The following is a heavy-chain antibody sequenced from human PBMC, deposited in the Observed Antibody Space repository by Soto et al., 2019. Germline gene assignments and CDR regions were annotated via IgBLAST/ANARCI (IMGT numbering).Heavy chain of an antibody. CDR1: GFTFSSYG. CDR3: AKGSIVGATKDWFDP. Sequence: QVQLVESGGGVVQPGGSLRLSCAASGFTFSSYGMYWVRQAPGKGLEWVAVISYDGSSKYYADSVKGRLTISRDNSENTLYLQMNSLRAEDTAVYYCAKGSIVGATKDWFDPWGQGTLVTVSS. V-gene: IGHV3-30*18. CDR2: ISYDGSSK. J-gene: IGHJ5*02. D-gene: IGHD1-26*01.